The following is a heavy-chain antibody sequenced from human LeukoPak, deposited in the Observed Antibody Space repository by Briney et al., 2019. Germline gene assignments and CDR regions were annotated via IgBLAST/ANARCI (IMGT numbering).Heavy chain of an antibody. D-gene: IGHD2-15*01. CDR2: MNPNSGNT. J-gene: IGHJ6*02. CDR1: GYTFTSYD. Sequence: ASVKVSCKASGYTFTSYDINWVRQATGQGLEWMGWMNPNSGNTGYAQKFQGRVTMTRNTSISTAYMELSSLRSEDTAVYYCARGGAVVVAATNRYYYYYYYGMDVWGQGTTVTVSS. V-gene: IGHV1-8*01. CDR3: ARGGAVVVAATNRYYYYYYYGMDV.